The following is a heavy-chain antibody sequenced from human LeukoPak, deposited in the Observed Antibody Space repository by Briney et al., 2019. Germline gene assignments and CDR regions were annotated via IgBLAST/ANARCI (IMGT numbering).Heavy chain of an antibody. CDR3: AREHFAATGTGWFDP. V-gene: IGHV3-30-3*01. Sequence: GGSLRLACAASGFTFSSYAIHWVRQAPGQGLEWAAVISDDGSSKYYSDSVKGRFTISRDNSKNMLYLHMTSLGTEDTAVYSCAREHFAATGTGWFDPWGQGTLVTVSS. J-gene: IGHJ5*02. CDR1: GFTFSSYA. D-gene: IGHD6-13*01. CDR2: ISDDGSSK.